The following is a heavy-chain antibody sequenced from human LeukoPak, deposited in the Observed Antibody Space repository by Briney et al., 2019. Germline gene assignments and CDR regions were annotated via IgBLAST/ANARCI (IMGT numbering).Heavy chain of an antibody. J-gene: IGHJ4*02. D-gene: IGHD3-10*01. Sequence: GGSLRLSCAASGFTFSSYAMHWVRQAPGKGLEWVAVISYDGSNKYYADSVKGRFTISRDNSKNTLYLQMNSLRAEDTAVYYCARGSWRFGELWFAYWGQGTLVTDSS. CDR1: GFTFSSYA. V-gene: IGHV3-30-3*01. CDR3: ARGSWRFGELWFAY. CDR2: ISYDGSNK.